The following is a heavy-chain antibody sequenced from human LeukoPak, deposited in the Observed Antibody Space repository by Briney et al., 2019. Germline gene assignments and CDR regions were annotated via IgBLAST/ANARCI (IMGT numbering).Heavy chain of an antibody. J-gene: IGHJ4*02. V-gene: IGHV1-18*01. CDR3: ATDLTRGEPHF. CDR1: GYTFTTYG. D-gene: IGHD1-26*01. CDR2: ISAYNGNT. Sequence: ASVKVSCKASGYTFTTYGITWVRQAPGQGLEWMGWISAYNGNTNYAQKLQGRVTMTTDTSTSTAYMDLSSLRSEDTAVYYCATDLTRGEPHFWGQGTLVTVSS.